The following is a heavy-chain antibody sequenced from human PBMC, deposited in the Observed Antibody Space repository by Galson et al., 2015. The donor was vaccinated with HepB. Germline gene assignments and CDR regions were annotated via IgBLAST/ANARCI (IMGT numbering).Heavy chain of an antibody. V-gene: IGHV3-23*01. D-gene: IGHD1-26*01. CDR3: AKESGNFYFDF. J-gene: IGHJ4*02. CDR2: ISRGGGST. Sequence: SLRLSCAASGFTFSSYAMYWVRQAPGKGLEWVSAISRGGGSTYYADSVKGRFTISRDISENTLYLQMNSLRAEDTAIYYCAKESGNFYFDFWGQGTLVTVSS. CDR1: GFTFSSYA.